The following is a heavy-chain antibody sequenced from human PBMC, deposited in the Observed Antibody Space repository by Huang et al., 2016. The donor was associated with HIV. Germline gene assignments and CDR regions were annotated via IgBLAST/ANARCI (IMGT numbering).Heavy chain of an antibody. CDR3: ARDPRIQSWLNFFDY. V-gene: IGHV3-74*01. Sequence: EVQLVESGGGLVQPGGSLRLSCAASGFSISSYWMHWVRQAPGTGLVWVSRINSDGSSTSYADSVKGRFTISRDNAKNTLYLQMNSLRAEDTAVYYCARDPRIQSWLNFFDYWGQGTLVSVSS. D-gene: IGHD3-22*01. J-gene: IGHJ4*02. CDR2: INSDGSST. CDR1: GFSISSYW.